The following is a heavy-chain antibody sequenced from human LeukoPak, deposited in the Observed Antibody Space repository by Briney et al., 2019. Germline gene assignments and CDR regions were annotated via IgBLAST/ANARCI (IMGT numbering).Heavy chain of an antibody. Sequence: SETLSLTCTVSGGSISSSSYYWAWIRQPPGKGLEWIGSIYYSGSTYYNPSLKSRVTISVDTPKNQFSLKLSSVTAADTAVYYCASLQSSQGAFDIWGQGTMVTVSS. V-gene: IGHV4-39*01. CDR2: IYYSGST. J-gene: IGHJ3*02. CDR1: GGSISSSSYY. CDR3: ASLQSSQGAFDI.